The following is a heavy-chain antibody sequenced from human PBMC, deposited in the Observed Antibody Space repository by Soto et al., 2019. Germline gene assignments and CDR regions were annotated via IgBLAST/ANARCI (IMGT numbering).Heavy chain of an antibody. Sequence: SVKVSCKASGGTFSSYAISWVRQAPGQGLEWMGGIIPIFGTANYAQKFQGRVTITADESTSTAYMELSSLRSEDTAVYYCAAVTNCSSTSCYSKYGMDVWGQGTTVTVSS. J-gene: IGHJ6*02. CDR1: GGTFSSYA. CDR2: IIPIFGTA. CDR3: AAVTNCSSTSCYSKYGMDV. D-gene: IGHD2-2*02. V-gene: IGHV1-69*13.